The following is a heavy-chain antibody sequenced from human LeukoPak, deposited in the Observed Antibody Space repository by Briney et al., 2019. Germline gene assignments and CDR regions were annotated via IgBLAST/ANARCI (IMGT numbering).Heavy chain of an antibody. D-gene: IGHD6-6*01. CDR3: AKGSAAARPYYFDY. J-gene: IGHJ4*02. V-gene: IGHV3-23*01. CDR2: ITGSSDST. CDR1: GFTFSDYS. Sequence: GGSLRLSCAASGFTFSDYSMNWVRQAPVKGLEWVSAITGSSDSTYYADSVKGRFTISRDNSKNTLYLQMNSLRAEDTAMYYCAKGSAAARPYYFDYWGQGTLVTVSS.